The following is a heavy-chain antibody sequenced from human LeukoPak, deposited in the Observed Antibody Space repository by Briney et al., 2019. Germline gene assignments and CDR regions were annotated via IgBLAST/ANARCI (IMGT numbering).Heavy chain of an antibody. J-gene: IGHJ6*03. V-gene: IGHV1-69*13. CDR3: ARTPYDFWRNYVDYYYYYMDV. Sequence: SVKVSCKASGGTFSSYAFSWVRQAPGQGLEWMGGIIPIYGTRNYAQKFQGRVTITADVSTSTVYMDLSSLRSEDAAVYYCARTPYDFWRNYVDYYYYYMDVWGKGTTVTVSS. CDR1: GGTFSSYA. CDR2: IIPIYGTR. D-gene: IGHD3-3*01.